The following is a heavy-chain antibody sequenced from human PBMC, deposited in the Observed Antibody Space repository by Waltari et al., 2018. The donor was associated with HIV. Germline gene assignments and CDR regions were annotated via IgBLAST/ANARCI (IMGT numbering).Heavy chain of an antibody. CDR2: IYSGGST. J-gene: IGHJ6*02. CDR1: GFTVSSNY. Sequence: EVQLVETGGGLIQPGGSLRLSCAASGFTVSSNYMTWVRQAPGKGLEWVSVIYSGGSTYYADSVKGRFTISRDNSKNTLYLQMNSLRAEDTAVYYCARDIRSLGMDVWGQGTTVTVSS. D-gene: IGHD1-26*01. CDR3: ARDIRSLGMDV. V-gene: IGHV3-53*02.